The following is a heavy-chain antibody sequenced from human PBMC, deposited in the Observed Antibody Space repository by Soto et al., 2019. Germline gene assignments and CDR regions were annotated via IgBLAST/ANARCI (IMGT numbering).Heavy chain of an antibody. J-gene: IGHJ5*02. CDR3: ARGAYYYDSNS. Sequence: SETLSLTCTVSGGSISSYYWSWIRQPPGKGLEWIGYIYYSGSSSYNPSLKSRVTISVDTSKNHFSLKLTSVTAADTAVYYCARGAYYYDSNSWGQGTLVTVSS. D-gene: IGHD3-22*01. V-gene: IGHV4-59*01. CDR1: GGSISSYY. CDR2: IYYSGSS.